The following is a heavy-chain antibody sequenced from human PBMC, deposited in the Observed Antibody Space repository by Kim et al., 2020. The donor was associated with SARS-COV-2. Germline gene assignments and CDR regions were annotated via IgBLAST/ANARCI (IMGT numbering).Heavy chain of an antibody. CDR1: DFTFTTFI. CDR2: TNTFGDST. CDR3: ARRRGITGTPWHVYYMDV. V-gene: IGHV3-21*01. Sequence: GGSLRLSCVASDFTFTTFIMNWVRQAPGKGLEWVSSTNTFGDSTNYAASVQGRFTISRDNARNSLFLQMDSLRAEDTAIYYCARRRGITGTPWHVYYMDV. J-gene: IGHJ6*03. D-gene: IGHD1-20*01.